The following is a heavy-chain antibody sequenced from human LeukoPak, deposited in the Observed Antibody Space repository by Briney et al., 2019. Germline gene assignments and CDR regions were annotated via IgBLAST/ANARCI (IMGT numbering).Heavy chain of an antibody. CDR1: RFTLDDYA. J-gene: IGHJ4*02. CDR2: ISGDGGST. Sequence: GGSLRLSCAASRFTLDDYAMHWVRQAPGHGVEWVSLISGDGGSTYYADSVKGRFTISRDNSKNSLYLQMNSLRTEDTALYYCAKDLDGDPPVYYFGYWGQGTLVTVSS. CDR3: AKDLDGDPPVYYFGY. V-gene: IGHV3-43*02. D-gene: IGHD7-27*01.